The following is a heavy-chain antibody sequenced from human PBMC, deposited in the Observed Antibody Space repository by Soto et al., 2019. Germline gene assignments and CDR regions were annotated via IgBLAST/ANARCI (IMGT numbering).Heavy chain of an antibody. CDR2: IYYSGST. V-gene: IGHV4-31*03. D-gene: IGHD2-21*01. CDR1: GGSISSGGYY. Sequence: QVQLQESGPGLVKPSQTLSLTCTVSGGSISSGGYYWSWIRQHPGKGLEWIGYIYYSGSTYYNPSLKSRVTISVDTSKNQFSLKLSSVTAVDTAVYYCARDRRRGVDWFDPWGQGTLVTVSS. CDR3: ARDRRRGVDWFDP. J-gene: IGHJ5*02.